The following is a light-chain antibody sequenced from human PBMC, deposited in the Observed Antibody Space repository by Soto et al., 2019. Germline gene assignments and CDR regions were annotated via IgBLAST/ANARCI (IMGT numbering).Light chain of an antibody. CDR2: AAS. J-gene: IGKJ4*01. CDR3: QQIYRAPLT. CDR1: QSITTY. Sequence: DIQMTQSPSSLSASVGDRVTITCRASQSITTYLNWYRQKPGKAPKLLIYAASSLQSGVESRFSGSGSETEFTLSISSLQPEDFATYFCQQIYRAPLTFGGGTKVEIK. V-gene: IGKV1-39*01.